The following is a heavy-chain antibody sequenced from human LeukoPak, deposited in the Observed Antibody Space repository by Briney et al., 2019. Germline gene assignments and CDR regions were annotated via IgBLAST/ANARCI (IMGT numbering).Heavy chain of an antibody. J-gene: IGHJ3*02. V-gene: IGHV4-34*01. CDR1: GGSFSGYY. D-gene: IGHD6-13*01. CDR2: ISHSGST. CDR3: ARQGYSSSWRTIDAFDI. Sequence: SETLSLTCAVYGGSFSGYYWSWIRQPPGKGLEWIGEISHSGSTNSNPSLKSRVTISVDTSKNQFSLELSSVTAADTAVYYCARQGYSSSWRTIDAFDIWGQGTMVTVSS.